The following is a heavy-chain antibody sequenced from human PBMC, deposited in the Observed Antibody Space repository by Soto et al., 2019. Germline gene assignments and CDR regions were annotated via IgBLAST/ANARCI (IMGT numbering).Heavy chain of an antibody. V-gene: IGHV3-33*01. D-gene: IGHD2-15*01. CDR3: ARGHSGGSCCPDS. J-gene: IGHJ4*02. CDR1: GFTFSSYG. CDR2: IWYDGSNK. Sequence: QVQLVESGGGVVQPGRSLRLSCAASGFTFSSYGMHWVRQAPGKGREWVAVIWYDGSNKYYADSVKGRFTISRDNSKNTLDLQMNSLRAEDTPVYYCARGHSGGSCCPDSWGQGTLVTVSS.